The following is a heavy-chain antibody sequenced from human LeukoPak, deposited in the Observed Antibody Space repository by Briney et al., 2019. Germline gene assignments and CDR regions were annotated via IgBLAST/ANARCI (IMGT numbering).Heavy chain of an antibody. J-gene: IGHJ5*02. V-gene: IGHV3-73*01. CDR3: TRRAKDDSSGYYST. D-gene: IGHD3-22*01. CDR2: IRSKANSYAT. CDR1: GFTFSGSA. Sequence: GGSLRLSCAASGFTFSGSAMHWVRQASGKGLEWVGRIRSKANSYATAYAASVKGRFTISRDESKNTAYLQMNSLKTEDTAVYYCTRRAKDDSSGYYSTWGQGTLVTVSS.